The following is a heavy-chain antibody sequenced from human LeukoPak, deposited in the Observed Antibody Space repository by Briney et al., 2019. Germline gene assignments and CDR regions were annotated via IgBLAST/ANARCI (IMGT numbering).Heavy chain of an antibody. CDR2: INPNSGGT. V-gene: IGHV1-2*02. J-gene: IGHJ4*02. CDR3: PRVRGRSSIAAAGTGSALPDY. D-gene: IGHD6-13*01. CDR1: GYTFTGYY. Sequence: ASVKVSCKASGYTFTGYYMHWVRQAPGQGLEWMGWINPNSGGTNYAQKFQGRVTMTRDTSISTAYMELSRLRSDDTAVYYCPRVRGRSSIAAAGTGSALPDYWGQGTLVTVSS.